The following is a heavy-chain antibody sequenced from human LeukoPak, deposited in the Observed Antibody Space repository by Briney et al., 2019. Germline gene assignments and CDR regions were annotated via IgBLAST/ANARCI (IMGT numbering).Heavy chain of an antibody. CDR2: VRNNGGN. CDR1: GGSINAYY. J-gene: IGHJ3*02. CDR3: ARQPVNTPAFDI. Sequence: SETLSLTCAVSGGSINAYYWSWIRQAPGKGLEWIAYVRNNGGNNYNPSLKSRVTISVDAANNQISLMLIFVTAADTAVYYGARQPVNTPAFDIWALETMVSVS. D-gene: IGHD5-18*01. V-gene: IGHV4-59*08.